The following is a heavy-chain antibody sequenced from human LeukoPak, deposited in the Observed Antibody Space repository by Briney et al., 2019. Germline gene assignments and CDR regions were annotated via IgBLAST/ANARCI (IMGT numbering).Heavy chain of an antibody. CDR1: GFTFTRSA. CDR2: ITNSGGGT. D-gene: IGHD1-14*01. J-gene: IGHJ4*02. CDR3: AKDPED. Sequence: GGSLRLSCAASGFTFTRSAMGWVRQAPGKGLEWVSCITNSGGGTYYADSVKGRFTISRDNSKNTLYLQMNSLRAEDTAVYYCAKDPEDWGQGTLVTVSS. V-gene: IGHV3-23*01.